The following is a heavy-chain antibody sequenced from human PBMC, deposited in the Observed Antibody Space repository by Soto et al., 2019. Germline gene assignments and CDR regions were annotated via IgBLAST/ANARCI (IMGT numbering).Heavy chain of an antibody. Sequence: ASVKVSCKASGFTFTSSAVQWVRQARGQRLEWKGWIAVGSGNTNYAQKFQERVTITRDMSTSTAYMELSSLRSEDTAVYYCAADPLLELQIYYYYGMDVWGQGTTVTVSS. V-gene: IGHV1-58*01. D-gene: IGHD1-7*01. CDR3: AADPLLELQIYYYYGMDV. CDR1: GFTFTSSA. CDR2: IAVGSGNT. J-gene: IGHJ6*02.